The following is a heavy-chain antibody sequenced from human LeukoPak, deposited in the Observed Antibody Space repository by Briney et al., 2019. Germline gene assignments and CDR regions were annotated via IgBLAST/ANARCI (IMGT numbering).Heavy chain of an antibody. CDR1: GGTFSSYA. CDR2: IIPIFGTA. V-gene: IGHV1-69*13. Sequence: SVKVSCKASGGTFSSYAISWVRQAPGPGLEWMGGIIPIFGTANYAQKFQGRVTITADESTSTAYMELSSLRSEDTAVYYCASSGGFSQTAYIVVVPAATGGAFDIWGQGTMVTVSS. D-gene: IGHD2-2*01. J-gene: IGHJ3*02. CDR3: ASSGGFSQTAYIVVVPAATGGAFDI.